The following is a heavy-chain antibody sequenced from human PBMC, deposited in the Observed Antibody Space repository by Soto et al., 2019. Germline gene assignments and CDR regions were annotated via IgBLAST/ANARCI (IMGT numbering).Heavy chain of an antibody. CDR2: IYPGDSDT. D-gene: IGHD3-22*01. CDR3: ARQRLWGTSGYYYFEN. J-gene: IGHJ4*02. Sequence: GESLKISCKGSGLIFSNYWIGWVRQMPGKGLEWMGIIYPGDSDTRYSPSFQGQVTITVDKSINTAYLQWSRLKASDTAIYYCARQRLWGTSGYYYFENWGQGTLVTV. CDR1: GLIFSNYW. V-gene: IGHV5-51*01.